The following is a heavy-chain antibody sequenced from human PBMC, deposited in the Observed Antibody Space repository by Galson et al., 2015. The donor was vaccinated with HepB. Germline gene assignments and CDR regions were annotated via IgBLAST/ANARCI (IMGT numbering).Heavy chain of an antibody. CDR1: GGSISSYY. Sequence: LSLTCTVSGGSISSYYWSWIRQPPGKGLEWIGYIYYSGSTNYNPSVKSRVTISVDTSKNQFSLKLSSVTAADTAVYYCARHAGPYGGNYYFDYWGQGTLVTVSS. CDR3: ARHAGPYGGNYYFDY. D-gene: IGHD3-16*01. CDR2: IYYSGST. V-gene: IGHV4-59*08. J-gene: IGHJ4*02.